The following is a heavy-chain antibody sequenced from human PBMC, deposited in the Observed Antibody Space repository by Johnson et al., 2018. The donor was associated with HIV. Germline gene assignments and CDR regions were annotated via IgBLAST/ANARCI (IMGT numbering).Heavy chain of an antibody. CDR3: ARDKGTNFSGWYRESDAFDI. Sequence: HVQLVESGGGVVQPGRSLRLSCAASGFTFSSYGMHWVRQAPGKGLEWVAVISYDGSNKYQADSVKGRFTISRDNSKNTLYLQMNSLRAEDTAVYYCARDKGTNFSGWYRESDAFDIWGQGTMVTVSS. CDR1: GFTFSSYG. V-gene: IGHV3-30*19. D-gene: IGHD6-19*01. J-gene: IGHJ3*02. CDR2: ISYDGSNK.